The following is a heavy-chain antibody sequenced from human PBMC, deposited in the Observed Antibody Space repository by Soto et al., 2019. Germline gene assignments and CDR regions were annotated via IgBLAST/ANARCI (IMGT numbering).Heavy chain of an antibody. CDR1: GLTFNRYW. J-gene: IGHJ6*02. D-gene: IGHD6-6*01. CDR3: ARGSSSTYYYYGMDV. CDR2: ISGSGGST. V-gene: IGHV3-23*01. Sequence: GGSLRLSCAASGLTFNRYWMHWVRHAPGKGLVWVSAISGSGGSTYYADSVKGRFTISRDNSKNTLYLQMNSLRAEDTAVYYCARGSSSTYYYYGMDVWGQGTTVTVSS.